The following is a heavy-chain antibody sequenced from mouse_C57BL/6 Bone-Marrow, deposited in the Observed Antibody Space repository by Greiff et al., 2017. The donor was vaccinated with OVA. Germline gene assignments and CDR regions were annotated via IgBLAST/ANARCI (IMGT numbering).Heavy chain of an antibody. J-gene: IGHJ4*01. D-gene: IGHD1-1*02. V-gene: IGHV1-64*01. CDR3: APGWSIAMDY. CDR1: GYTFTSYW. Sequence: QVQLQQPGAELVKPGASVKLSCKASGYTFTSYWMHWVKQRPGQGLEWIGMIHPNSGSTNYNAKFKSKATLTVDKSSSTAYMQLSSLTSEDSAVYYCAPGWSIAMDYWGQGTSVTVSS. CDR2: IHPNSGST.